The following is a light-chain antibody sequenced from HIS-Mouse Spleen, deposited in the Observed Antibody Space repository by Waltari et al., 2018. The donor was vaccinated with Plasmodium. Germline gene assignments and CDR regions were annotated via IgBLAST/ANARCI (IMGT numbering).Light chain of an antibody. Sequence: QPVLTQPPSSSASPGESARLTCTLPSDINVGSYNIYWYQQKTWSPPRYLLYYYSDSDKGQGSGVPSRFSGSKDASANTGILLISGLQSEDEADYYCMIWPSNASGVFGGGTKLTVL. J-gene: IGLJ3*02. CDR1: SDINVGSYN. CDR2: YYSDSDK. V-gene: IGLV5-37*01. CDR3: MIWPSNASGV.